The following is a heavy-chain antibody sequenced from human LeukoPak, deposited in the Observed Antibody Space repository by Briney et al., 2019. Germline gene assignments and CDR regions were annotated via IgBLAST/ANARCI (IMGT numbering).Heavy chain of an antibody. V-gene: IGHV2-5*02. CDR1: GFSLSTYGVG. CDR2: IYWDDDR. Sequence: ESGPTLVKPTQTLTLTCTFSGFSLSTYGVGVGWVRQPPGKALEWLAVIYWDDDRRYISSLRSRLTITKDTPKSRVVLTVTNMDPVDTATYYCVYTFLPGNYLDWFDPWGQGTHVTVSS. J-gene: IGHJ5*02. CDR3: VYTFLPGNYLDWFDP. D-gene: IGHD2/OR15-2a*01.